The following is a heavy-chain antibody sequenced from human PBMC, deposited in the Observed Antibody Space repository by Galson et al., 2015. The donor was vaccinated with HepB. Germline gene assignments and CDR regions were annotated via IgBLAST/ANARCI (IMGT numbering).Heavy chain of an antibody. CDR1: GFTFTNYA. D-gene: IGHD1-26*01. CDR2: ISYDGSRR. Sequence: SLRLSCAAYGFTFTNYAMDWVRQAPGKGLEWVAAISYDGSRRFYADSVKGRFTISRDNSENTLYLEMNSLRVDETAVYYCARDRIRETFDYWGQGTLVTVSS. CDR3: ARDRIRETFDY. V-gene: IGHV3-30*01. J-gene: IGHJ4*02.